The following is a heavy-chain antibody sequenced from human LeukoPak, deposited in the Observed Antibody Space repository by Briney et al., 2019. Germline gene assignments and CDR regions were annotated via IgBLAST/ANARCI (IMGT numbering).Heavy chain of an antibody. CDR2: IYHSGST. J-gene: IGHJ3*02. Sequence: PSGTLSLTCAVSGGSISSSNWWSWVRQPPGKGLEWIGEIYHSGSTNYNPSLKSRVTISVDKSKNQFSLKLSSVTAADTAVYYCARDRVGAKYDAFDIWGQGTMVTVSS. V-gene: IGHV4-4*02. CDR3: ARDRVGAKYDAFDI. CDR1: GGSISSSNW. D-gene: IGHD1-26*01.